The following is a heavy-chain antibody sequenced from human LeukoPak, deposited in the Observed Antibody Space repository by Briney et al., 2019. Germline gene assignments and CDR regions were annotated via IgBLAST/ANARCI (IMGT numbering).Heavy chain of an antibody. V-gene: IGHV1-18*01. Sequence: GASVKVSCKASGYTFISYGISWVRQAPGQGLEWMGWISSYNGNTNYAQTLQGRVTMTTGTSTSTAYMELRSLRSDDTAVYYCARWGNVLGATYFDYWGQGTLVTVSS. CDR1: GYTFISYG. CDR2: ISSYNGNT. D-gene: IGHD1-26*01. CDR3: ARWGNVLGATYFDY. J-gene: IGHJ4*02.